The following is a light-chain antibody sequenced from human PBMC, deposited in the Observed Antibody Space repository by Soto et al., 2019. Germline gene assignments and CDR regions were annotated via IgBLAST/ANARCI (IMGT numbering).Light chain of an antibody. V-gene: IGKV3-20*01. CDR1: QSVSSSY. CDR3: QQYASSVT. J-gene: IGKJ4*01. Sequence: EIVLTQSPGTLSLSPGERATLSCRAGQSVSSSYLAWYQQKPGQAPRVLIYDASSRATGIPDRFSGSGSGTEFTLTISRLEPEDLAVYYCQQYASSVTFGGGTKVEIK. CDR2: DAS.